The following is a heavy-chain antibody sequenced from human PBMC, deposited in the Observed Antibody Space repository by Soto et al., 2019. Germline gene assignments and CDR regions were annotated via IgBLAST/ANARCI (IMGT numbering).Heavy chain of an antibody. J-gene: IGHJ4*02. V-gene: IGHV1-18*04. CDR1: GYPFTSYG. D-gene: IGHD2-15*01. CDR3: ARVVVVVAATPEYFDY. CDR2: ISAYNGNT. Sequence: GSGKGSCKASGYPFTSYGISWVRQAPGQGLEWMGWISAYNGNTNYAQKLQGRVTMTTDTSTSTDYMELRSLRSGDTAVYYCARVVVVVAATPEYFDYWGQGTLVTVS.